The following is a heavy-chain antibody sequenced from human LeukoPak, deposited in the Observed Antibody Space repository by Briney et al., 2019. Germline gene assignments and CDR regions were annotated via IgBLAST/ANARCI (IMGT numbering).Heavy chain of an antibody. J-gene: IGHJ4*02. CDR1: GFTFSNFA. Sequence: GGSLRLSCAASGFTFSNFAMSWVRQAPGKGLEWVSGINTNGGSTYYADSVKGRFTISRDNSKNTLYLQMNSLRAGDTAVYYCAKVAIFGVVITYFDYWGQGTLVTVSS. D-gene: IGHD3-3*01. CDR3: AKVAIFGVVITYFDY. V-gene: IGHV3-23*01. CDR2: INTNGGST.